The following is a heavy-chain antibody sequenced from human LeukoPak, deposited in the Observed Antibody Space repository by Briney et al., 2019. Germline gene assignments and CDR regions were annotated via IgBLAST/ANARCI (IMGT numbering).Heavy chain of an antibody. Sequence: SETLSLTCAVSDDSFSSHYWTWIRQPPGKGLEWIGYISYIGSTNYNPSLKSRVTISIDTSKNQFSLQPTSVTAADTAVYYCARDLVTVTKGFDIWGQGTMVSVSS. CDR2: ISYIGST. CDR3: ARDLVTVTKGFDI. J-gene: IGHJ3*02. V-gene: IGHV4-59*11. CDR1: DDSFSSHY. D-gene: IGHD4-17*01.